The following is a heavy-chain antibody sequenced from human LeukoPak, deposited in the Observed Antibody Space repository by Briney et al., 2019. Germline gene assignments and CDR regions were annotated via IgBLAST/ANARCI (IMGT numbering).Heavy chain of an antibody. D-gene: IGHD4-17*01. CDR2: IYHSGST. CDR3: AGGGDYGDYVFHY. V-gene: IGHV4-34*01. CDR1: GGSFSDYY. Sequence: SETLSLTCAVYGGSFSDYYWTWIRQPPGKGLEWIGEIYHSGSTNYNPSLKSRVTISVDTSKNQFSLKLYSVAAADTAVYYCAGGGDYGDYVFHYWGQGTLVTVSS. J-gene: IGHJ4*02.